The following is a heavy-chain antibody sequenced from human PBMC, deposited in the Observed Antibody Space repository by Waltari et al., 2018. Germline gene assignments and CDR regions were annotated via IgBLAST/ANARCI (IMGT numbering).Heavy chain of an antibody. V-gene: IGHV4-39*02. CDR2: IYYSGST. J-gene: IGHJ6*02. CDR1: GGSISSSSYY. D-gene: IGHD3-22*01. Sequence: QLQLQESGPGLVKPSETLSLTCPVSGGSISSSSYYWGRIRPPPGKGLAWIGSIYYSGSTYYNPSLKSRVTISVDTSKNQFSLKLSSVTAADTAVYYCARDPGYYYDSSGIYYYYGMDVWGQGTTVTVSS. CDR3: ARDPGYYYDSSGIYYYYGMDV.